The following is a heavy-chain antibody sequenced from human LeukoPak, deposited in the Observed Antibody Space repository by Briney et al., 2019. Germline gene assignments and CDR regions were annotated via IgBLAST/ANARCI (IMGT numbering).Heavy chain of an antibody. Sequence: GGSLRLSCAASGFIFSDYYVSWIRQAPGKGLEWVSYISSSGSSIYYADSVKGRFTISRDNAKNSLYLQMNSLRAEDTAVYYCARDSGGTYRFFDYWGQGTLVTVSS. D-gene: IGHD3-10*01. CDR3: ARDSGGTYRFFDY. CDR1: GFIFSDYY. CDR2: ISSSGSSI. V-gene: IGHV3-11*01. J-gene: IGHJ4*02.